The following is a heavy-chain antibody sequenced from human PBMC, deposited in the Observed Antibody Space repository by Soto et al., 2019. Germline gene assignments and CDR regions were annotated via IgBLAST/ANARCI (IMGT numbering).Heavy chain of an antibody. J-gene: IGHJ4*02. CDR2: FDPEDGET. CDR3: ATGRSGTTFGQYNY. V-gene: IGHV1-24*01. CDR1: GYTLTELS. Sequence: ASVKVSCKVSGYTLTELSMHWVRQAPGKGLEWMGGFDPEDGETIYAQKFQGRVTITEDTSTDTAYMELSSLRSEDTAVYYCATGRSGTTFGQYNYWGQGTLVTVSS. D-gene: IGHD1-1*01.